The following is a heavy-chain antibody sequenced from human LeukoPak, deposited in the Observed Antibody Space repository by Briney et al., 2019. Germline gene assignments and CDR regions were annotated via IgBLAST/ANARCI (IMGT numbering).Heavy chain of an antibody. D-gene: IGHD5-12*01. V-gene: IGHV4-38-2*01. CDR2: IYHSGST. CDR1: GYSISSGYY. CDR3: ARQDSGYDPFDI. J-gene: IGHJ3*02. Sequence: SETLSLTCAVSGYSISSGYYWGWIRQPPGKGLEWIGSIYHSGSTFYNPSPKSRVTISVDTSKNQFSVKLSSVTAADTAVYYCARQDSGYDPFDIWGQGTMVTVSS.